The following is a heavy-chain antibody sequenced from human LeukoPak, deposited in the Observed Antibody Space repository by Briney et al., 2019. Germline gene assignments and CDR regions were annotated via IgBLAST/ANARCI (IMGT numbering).Heavy chain of an antibody. D-gene: IGHD6-19*01. CDR3: AGERGEEYSSGWYETNFFDN. CDR2: GDYSGGT. Sequence: SQTLSLTCTVSGGSISSTNYYLNWIRQPPGKGLEWIASGDYSGGTYYNPSLESRVAISADMSKNQISLKLTSVTGADTAVYYCAGERGEEYSSGWYETNFFDNWGQGIRVTVSS. J-gene: IGHJ4*02. CDR1: GGSISSTNYY. V-gene: IGHV4-39*07.